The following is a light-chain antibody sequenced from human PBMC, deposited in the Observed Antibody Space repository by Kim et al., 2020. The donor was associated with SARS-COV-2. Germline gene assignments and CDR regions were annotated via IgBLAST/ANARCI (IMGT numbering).Light chain of an antibody. V-gene: IGKV1-8*01. Sequence: STGDRVTITCRASQGISSYLAWYQQKPGKAHKLLIYAASTLQSGVPSRFSGSGSGTDFTLTISCLQSEDFATYYCQQYYSYPPITFGPGTKVDIK. J-gene: IGKJ3*01. CDR2: AAS. CDR3: QQYYSYPPIT. CDR1: QGISSY.